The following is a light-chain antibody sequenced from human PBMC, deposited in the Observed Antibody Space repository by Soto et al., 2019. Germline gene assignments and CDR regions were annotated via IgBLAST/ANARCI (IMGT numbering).Light chain of an antibody. CDR1: QTISAW. CDR3: QQYNGSPYT. CDR2: DAS. V-gene: IGKV1-5*01. Sequence: DIQMTQSPSTLSASVGDRVTITCRASQTISAWLAWYQQKPGKAPQLLIYDASRLESGVPSRFSGSGSGTECTLTISNLQPEDFASYYCQQYNGSPYTFGQGTKLEIK. J-gene: IGKJ2*01.